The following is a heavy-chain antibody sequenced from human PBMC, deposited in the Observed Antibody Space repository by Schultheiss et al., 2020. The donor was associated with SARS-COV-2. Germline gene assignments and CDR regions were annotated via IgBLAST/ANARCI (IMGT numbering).Heavy chain of an antibody. CDR3: ARHERYCSGGSCYSHYYYGMDV. CDR1: GYSFTSYW. V-gene: IGHV5-10-1*01. Sequence: GESLKISCKGSGYSFTSYWISWVRQMPGKGLEWMGRIDPSDSYTNYSPSFQGHVTISADKSISTAYLQWSSLKASDTAMYYCARHERYCSGGSCYSHYYYGMDVWGQGTTVTVSS. D-gene: IGHD2-15*01. J-gene: IGHJ6*02. CDR2: IDPSDSYT.